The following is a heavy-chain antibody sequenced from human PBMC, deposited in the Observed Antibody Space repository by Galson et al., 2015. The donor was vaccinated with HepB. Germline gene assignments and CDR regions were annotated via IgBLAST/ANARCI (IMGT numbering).Heavy chain of an antibody. D-gene: IGHD3-10*01. CDR2: IGPSDSYT. V-gene: IGHV5-10-1*01. Sequence: QSGAEVKKPGESLRISCKGSGYSFTSHWITWVRQMPGKGLEWMGKIGPSDSYTNYSPSFQGHVTISADKSISTAYRQWSSLMASDTAMYYCARRYYYGLGNYYYFDYWGQGTLVTVSS. CDR3: ARRYYYGLGNYYYFDY. CDR1: GYSFTSHW. J-gene: IGHJ4*02.